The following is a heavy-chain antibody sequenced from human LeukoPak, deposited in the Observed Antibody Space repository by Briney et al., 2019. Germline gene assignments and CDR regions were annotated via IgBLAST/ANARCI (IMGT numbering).Heavy chain of an antibody. V-gene: IGHV3-53*01. CDR3: ARAKGNIAAAGHYLDY. J-gene: IGHJ4*02. D-gene: IGHD6-13*01. CDR2: IYDSGST. CDR1: GFSVSSNY. Sequence: PGGSLRLSCAASGFSVSSNYMSWVRQAPGKGLEWVSLIYDSGSTYYADSVKGRLTISRDSSKTTLYLQMNSLRAEDTAVYYCARAKGNIAAAGHYLDYWGQGTLVTVSS.